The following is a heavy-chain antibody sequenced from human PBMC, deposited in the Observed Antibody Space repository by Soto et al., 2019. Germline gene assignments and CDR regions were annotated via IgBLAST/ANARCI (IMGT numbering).Heavy chain of an antibody. CDR1: CGSFSGSHYL. D-gene: IGHD6-19*01. Sequence: SESLSLTCTVSCGSFSGSHYLWGWIRQPPGKRLEWIGSIHYSGRVFYKSSLLGRVTISVDTSKNHFSLDLNYVTATDTAVYYCALTPPIEVAGPDFWGQGTLVTVS. V-gene: IGHV4-39*02. CDR3: ALTPPIEVAGPDF. CDR2: IHYSGRV. J-gene: IGHJ4*02.